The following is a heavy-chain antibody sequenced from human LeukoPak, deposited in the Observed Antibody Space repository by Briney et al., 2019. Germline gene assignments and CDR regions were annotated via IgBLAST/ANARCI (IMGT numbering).Heavy chain of an antibody. J-gene: IGHJ3*02. CDR3: ARGDRLLLWFGESAFDI. D-gene: IGHD3-10*01. CDR1: GYTFTSYY. CDR2: INPSGGST. Sequence: RASVTVSCTASGYTFTSYYMHWVRQAPGQGLEWMGIINPSGGSTSYAQKFQGRVTMTRDTSTSTVYMELSSLRSEDTAVYYCARGDRLLLWFGESAFDIWGQGTMVTVSS. V-gene: IGHV1-46*01.